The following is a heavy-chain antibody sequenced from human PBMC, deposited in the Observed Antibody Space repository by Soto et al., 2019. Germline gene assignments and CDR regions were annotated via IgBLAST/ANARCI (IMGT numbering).Heavy chain of an antibody. CDR3: ARLGATVTTLDY. J-gene: IGHJ4*02. D-gene: IGHD4-17*01. CDR1: GGSISSSSYY. CDR2: IYYSGST. Sequence: SETLSLTCTVSGGSISSSSYYWGWIRQPPGKGLEWIGSIYYSGSTYYNPSLKSRVTISVDTSKNQFSLKLSSVTAADTAVYYCARLGATVTTLDYWGQGTLVTVSS. V-gene: IGHV4-39*01.